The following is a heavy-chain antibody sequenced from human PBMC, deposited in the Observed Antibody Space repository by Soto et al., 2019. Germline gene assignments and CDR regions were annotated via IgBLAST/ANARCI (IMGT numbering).Heavy chain of an antibody. D-gene: IGHD2-21*01. V-gene: IGHV3-30*18. Sequence: GGSLRLSCAASGFTFSNYGIHWVRQAPGKGLEWVAVISHDGNKEYYADSVKGRFTVSRDNSKKTVYLQMNGLRAEDTAMYYCAKVAPSISILWGLDHWGPGTLVTVSS. CDR1: GFTFSNYG. CDR3: AKVAPSISILWGLDH. J-gene: IGHJ4*02. CDR2: ISHDGNKE.